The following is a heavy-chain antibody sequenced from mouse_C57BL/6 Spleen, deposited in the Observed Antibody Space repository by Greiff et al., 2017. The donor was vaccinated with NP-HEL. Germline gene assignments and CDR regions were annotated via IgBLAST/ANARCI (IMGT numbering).Heavy chain of an antibody. CDR2: ISYDGSN. CDR1: GYSITSGYY. CDR3: AREGSNSYFDY. Sequence: EVQLQQSGPGLVKPSQSLSLTCSVTGYSITSGYYWNWIRQFPGNKLEWMGYISYDGSNNYNPSLKNRISITRDTSKNQFFLKLNSVTTEDTATYYCAREGSNSYFDYWGQGTTLTVSS. V-gene: IGHV3-6*01. D-gene: IGHD2-5*01. J-gene: IGHJ2*01.